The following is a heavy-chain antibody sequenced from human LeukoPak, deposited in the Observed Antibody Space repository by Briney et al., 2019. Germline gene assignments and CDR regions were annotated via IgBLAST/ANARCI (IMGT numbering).Heavy chain of an antibody. Sequence: PGRSLRLSCAASGFSFSGYGMHWGRQAPGKGLEWLAFIAYHGVNKDHADAVKGRFTISRDNSKNTLYLQMSTLRPEDTAIYYCARGVGSYGNDYNYGMDVWGQGTTV. CDR2: IAYHGVNK. CDR1: GFSFSGYG. V-gene: IGHV3-30-3*01. D-gene: IGHD5-18*01. CDR3: ARGVGSYGNDYNYGMDV. J-gene: IGHJ6*02.